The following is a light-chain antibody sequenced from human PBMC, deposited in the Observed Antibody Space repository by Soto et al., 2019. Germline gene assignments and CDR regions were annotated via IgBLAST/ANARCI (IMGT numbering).Light chain of an antibody. V-gene: IGKV3-20*01. Sequence: EIVLTQSPGTLSLSPGDRATLSCRASQSVTSNYLAWYQQKPGQAPRLLLYGASRRAIGIPDRFSGSGSGTDFTLTISRLEPEDFAVYYCQQYDTSPPLTFGGGTKLEIK. CDR3: QQYDTSPPLT. CDR1: QSVTSNY. J-gene: IGKJ4*01. CDR2: GAS.